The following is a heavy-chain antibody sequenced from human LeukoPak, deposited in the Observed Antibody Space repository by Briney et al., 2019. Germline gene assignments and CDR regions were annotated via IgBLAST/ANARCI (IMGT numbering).Heavy chain of an antibody. Sequence: ASVKVSCKVSGYTLTELSMHWVRQAPGQGLEWMGGYDPEEGETIYTQKFQGRLTMTEDASTDTAYMELSSLRSEDTAVYYCATDSYAREGTYGYWGQGTLVTVSS. V-gene: IGHV1-24*01. J-gene: IGHJ4*02. CDR2: YDPEEGET. D-gene: IGHD2-8*01. CDR1: GYTLTELS. CDR3: ATDSYAREGTYGY.